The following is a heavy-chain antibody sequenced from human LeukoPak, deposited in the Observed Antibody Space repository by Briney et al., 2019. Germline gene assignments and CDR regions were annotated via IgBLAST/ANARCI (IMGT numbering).Heavy chain of an antibody. CDR2: ISSSSSYI. CDR3: AREQDHTFDI. J-gene: IGHJ3*02. D-gene: IGHD1-14*01. Sequence: PGGSLRLSCAASGFTFSSYSMNWVRQAPGKGLEWVSSISSSSSYIYYADSVKGRFTISRDNSKNTLYLQMNSLRAEDTAMYYCAREQDHTFDIWGQGTMVTVSS. V-gene: IGHV3-21*01. CDR1: GFTFSSYS.